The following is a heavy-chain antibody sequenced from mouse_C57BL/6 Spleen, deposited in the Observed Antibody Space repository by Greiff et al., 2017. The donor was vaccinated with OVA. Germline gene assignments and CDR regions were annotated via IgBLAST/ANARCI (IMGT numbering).Heavy chain of an antibody. J-gene: IGHJ4*01. Sequence: EVKVEESGEGLVKPGGSLKLSCAASGFTFSSYAMSWVRQTPEKRLEWVAYISSGGDYIYYADTVKGRFTISRDNARNTLYLQMSSLKSEDTAMYYCTRERSNYGAMDYWGQGTSVTVSS. CDR3: TRERSNYGAMDY. CDR2: ISSGGDYI. D-gene: IGHD2-5*01. V-gene: IGHV5-9-1*02. CDR1: GFTFSSYA.